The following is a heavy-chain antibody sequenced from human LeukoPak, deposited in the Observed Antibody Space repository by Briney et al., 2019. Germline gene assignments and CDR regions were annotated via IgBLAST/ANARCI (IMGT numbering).Heavy chain of an antibody. CDR2: ISAYNGNT. J-gene: IGHJ4*02. CDR3: ARDRKAMVRADY. Sequence: ASVKVSCKASGYTFTSYGISWVRQAPGQGLEWMGWISAYNGNTNYAQRLQGRVTMTTDTSTSTAYMELRSLRSDDTAVYYCARDRKAMVRADYWGQGTLVTVSS. V-gene: IGHV1-18*01. CDR1: GYTFTSYG. D-gene: IGHD3-10*01.